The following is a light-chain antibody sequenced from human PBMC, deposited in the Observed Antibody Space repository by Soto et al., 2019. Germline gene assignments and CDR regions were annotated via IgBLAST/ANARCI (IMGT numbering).Light chain of an antibody. Sequence: DIQMTQSPSTLSASVGDRVTITCRASQAIRSYLAWYQKKTGKAPELLIYAASTLQSGVPSRLRGSGYGAELTIIISSMQPEDFETYYCQQLNNYTITFGQGTRLEIK. CDR1: QAIRSY. CDR3: QQLNNYTIT. V-gene: IGKV1-9*01. CDR2: AAS. J-gene: IGKJ5*01.